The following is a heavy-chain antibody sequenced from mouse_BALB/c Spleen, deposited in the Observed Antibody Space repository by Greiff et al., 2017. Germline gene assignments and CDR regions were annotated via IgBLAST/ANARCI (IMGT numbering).Heavy chain of an antibody. CDR1: GFTFSSFG. J-gene: IGHJ4*01. D-gene: IGHD1-1*01. CDR2: ISSGSSTI. V-gene: IGHV5-17*02. Sequence: EVKLMESGGGLVQPGGSRKLSCAASGFTFSSFGMHWVRQAPEKGLEWVAYISSGSSTIYYADTVKGRFTISRDNPKNTLFLQMTSLRSEDTAMYYCARYGRFYAMDYWGQGTSVTVSS. CDR3: ARYGRFYAMDY.